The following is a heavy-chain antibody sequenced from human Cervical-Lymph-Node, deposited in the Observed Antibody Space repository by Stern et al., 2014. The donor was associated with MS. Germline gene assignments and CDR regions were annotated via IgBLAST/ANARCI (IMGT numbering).Heavy chain of an antibody. J-gene: IGHJ2*01. CDR3: ATDGSDSGSWPFDL. D-gene: IGHD6-13*01. CDR2: FDPEDGET. CDR1: GYTLTELS. V-gene: IGHV1-24*01. Sequence: QVQLGQSGAEVKKPGASVKVSCKVSGYTLTELSMHWVRQAPGKGLEWLGGFDPEDGETIYAQKFQGRVTMNEETSTDTAYMELSSMRSEDTAVYYCATDGSDSGSWPFDLWGRGTLVTVSS.